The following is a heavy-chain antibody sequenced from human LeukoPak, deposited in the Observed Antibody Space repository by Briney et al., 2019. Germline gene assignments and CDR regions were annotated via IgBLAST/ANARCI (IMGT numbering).Heavy chain of an antibody. Sequence: ASVKVSCKASGYTFKNYDINWVRQATGQGLEWMGWMKPNSGKTGFAQKFQDRVSMTRDTSINTDYMELTSLRSGDTAVYYCARATPGGLHGYSFDYWGQGTVVTVYS. CDR1: GYTFKNYD. V-gene: IGHV1-8*02. CDR2: MKPNSGKT. CDR3: ARATPGGLHGYSFDY. D-gene: IGHD5-24*01. J-gene: IGHJ4*02.